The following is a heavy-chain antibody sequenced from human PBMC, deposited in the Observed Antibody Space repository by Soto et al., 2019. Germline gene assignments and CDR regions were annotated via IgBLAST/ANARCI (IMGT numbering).Heavy chain of an antibody. V-gene: IGHV1-69*13. CDR3: ARVGGNSSWFDP. Sequence: SVKVSCKASGGTFSSYAISWVRQAPGQGLEWMGGIIPIFGTANYAQKFQGRVTITADESTSTAYMELSSLRSEDTAVYYCARVGGNSSWFDPWGQGTLVTVSS. CDR2: IIPIFGTA. CDR1: GGTFSSYA. D-gene: IGHD4-4*01. J-gene: IGHJ5*02.